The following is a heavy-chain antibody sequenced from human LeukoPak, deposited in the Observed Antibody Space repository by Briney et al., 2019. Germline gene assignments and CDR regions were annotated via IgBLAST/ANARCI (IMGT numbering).Heavy chain of an antibody. CDR1: GYTFTGYY. D-gene: IGHD5-24*01. Sequence: APERVSCKASGYTFTGYYIHWVREAPGQGREGMGWINPNSGGTNYAQKFQGRVTMTGDTSISTDYMEVSSMRADATAVYYCARSRGCSRFDFWGQGTLVTVSS. CDR2: INPNSGGT. V-gene: IGHV1-2*02. CDR3: ARSRGCSRFDF. J-gene: IGHJ4*02.